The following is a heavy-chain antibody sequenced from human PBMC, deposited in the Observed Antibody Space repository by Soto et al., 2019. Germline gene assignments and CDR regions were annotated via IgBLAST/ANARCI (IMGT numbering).Heavy chain of an antibody. Sequence: GSLRLSCAASGFTFSSYSMNWVRQAPGKGLEWVSYISSSSSTIYYADSVKGRFTISRDNAKNSLYLQMNSLRAEDTAVYYCAAEATILSWFDPWGQGTLVTVSS. D-gene: IGHD5-12*01. CDR1: GFTFSSYS. CDR2: ISSSSSTI. J-gene: IGHJ5*02. CDR3: AAEATILSWFDP. V-gene: IGHV3-48*01.